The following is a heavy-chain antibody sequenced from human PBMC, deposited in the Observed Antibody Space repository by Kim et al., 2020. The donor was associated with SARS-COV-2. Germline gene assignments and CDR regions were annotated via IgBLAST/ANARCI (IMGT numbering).Heavy chain of an antibody. Sequence: GGSLRLSCAASGFIFSSYAMSWVRQAPGKGLEWVSGISDDGDSTYYAESVKGRLTISRDNPRNTLYLQMNTLRAEDTAIYYCAKDASNSGYYSLYSGMDVWGQGTTVTVSS. CDR3: AKDASNSGYYSLYSGMDV. CDR2: ISDDGDST. J-gene: IGHJ6*02. D-gene: IGHD6-19*01. V-gene: IGHV3-23*01. CDR1: GFIFSSYA.